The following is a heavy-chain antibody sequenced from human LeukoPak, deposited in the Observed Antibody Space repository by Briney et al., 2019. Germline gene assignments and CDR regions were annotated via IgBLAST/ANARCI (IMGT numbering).Heavy chain of an antibody. CDR1: GGTFSSYV. CDR3: ARSYYYGSGSYQFFYYYYYMDV. CDR2: IIPIFGTA. J-gene: IGHJ6*03. D-gene: IGHD3-10*01. Sequence: GASVKVSCKASGGTFSSYVINWVRQAPGQGLEWMGGIIPIFGTANYAQKFQGRVTITADKSTSTAYMELSSLRSEDTAVYYCARSYYYGSGSYQFFYYYYYMDVWGKGTTVTISS. V-gene: IGHV1-69*06.